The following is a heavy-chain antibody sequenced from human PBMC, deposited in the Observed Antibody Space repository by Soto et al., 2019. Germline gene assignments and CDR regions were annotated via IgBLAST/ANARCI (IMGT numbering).Heavy chain of an antibody. Sequence: GVSLSLSCAASGFSFSSYGMNWVRPAPGKGLEWVSAISGSGGSTYYADSVKGRFTISRDNSKNTLYLQMNSLRAEDTAVYYCAKNIGSGGSWVPGYYYYGMDVWGQGTTVTFSS. CDR3: AKNIGSGGSWVPGYYYYGMDV. J-gene: IGHJ6*02. D-gene: IGHD2-15*01. V-gene: IGHV3-23*01. CDR1: GFSFSSYG. CDR2: ISGSGGST.